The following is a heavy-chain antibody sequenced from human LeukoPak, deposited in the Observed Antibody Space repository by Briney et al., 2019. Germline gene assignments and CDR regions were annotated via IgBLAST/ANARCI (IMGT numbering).Heavy chain of an antibody. D-gene: IGHD4/OR15-4a*01. CDR3: AIGGDPLGANTLAY. CDR1: GLTYITND. J-gene: IGHJ4*02. CDR2: LYSDGNT. V-gene: IGHV3-53*01. Sequence: GGSLRLSCPASGLTYITNDMSWVRQAPGKGLEWVSVLYSDGNTKYADSVQGRFTISRDNSKNTLYLEMNSLSPDDTAVYYCAIGGDPLGANTLAYWGQGTLVTVSS.